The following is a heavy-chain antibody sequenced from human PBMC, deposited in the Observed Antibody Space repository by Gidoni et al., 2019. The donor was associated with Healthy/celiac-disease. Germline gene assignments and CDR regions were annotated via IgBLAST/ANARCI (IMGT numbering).Heavy chain of an antibody. Sequence: EVQLVQSGAEVKKPGESLKISCKGSGYSFTSYWIGWVRQMPGKGLEWMGIIYPGYSDSRYSPSFQGQVTISADKAISTANLQWSSRKASDTAMYYCARLGIRVTTSIEYWGQGTLVTVSS. CDR2: IYPGYSDS. J-gene: IGHJ4*02. CDR3: ARLGIRVTTSIEY. V-gene: IGHV5-51*01. CDR1: GYSFTSYW. D-gene: IGHD4-17*01.